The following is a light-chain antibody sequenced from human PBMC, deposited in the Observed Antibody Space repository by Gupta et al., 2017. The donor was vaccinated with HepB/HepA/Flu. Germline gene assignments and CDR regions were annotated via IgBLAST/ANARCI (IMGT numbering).Light chain of an antibody. J-gene: IGKJ4*01. Sequence: EIVMPQSPSPLSVSPGERSTLSCRASQSVSSNLAWYQQKPGQAPRLLIYGASTRATGIPARFSGSGAGTEVTLTISSRQSEDFAVYYCQQDNNWTPLTFGGGTKVEIK. V-gene: IGKV3-15*01. CDR1: QSVSSN. CDR2: GAS. CDR3: QQDNNWTPLT.